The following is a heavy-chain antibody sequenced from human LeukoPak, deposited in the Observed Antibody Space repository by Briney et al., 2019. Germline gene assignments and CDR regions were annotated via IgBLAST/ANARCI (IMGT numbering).Heavy chain of an antibody. CDR3: ASTSSRWEAYFDY. V-gene: IGHV4-31*03. CDR2: IYYSGST. Sequence: TLSLTCTVSGGSISSGGYYWSWIRQHPGKGLEWIGYIYYSGSTYYNPSLKSRVTISVDTSKNQFSLKLSSVTAADTAVYYCASTSSRWEAYFDYWGQGTLVTVSS. J-gene: IGHJ4*02. D-gene: IGHD1-26*01. CDR1: GGSISSGGYY.